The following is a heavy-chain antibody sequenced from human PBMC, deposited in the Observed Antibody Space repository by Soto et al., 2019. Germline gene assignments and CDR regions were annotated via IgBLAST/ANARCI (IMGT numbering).Heavy chain of an antibody. V-gene: IGHV1-18*01. CDR1: GYTFTTYG. D-gene: IGHD2-21*02. CDR2: ISGQNGHT. J-gene: IGHJ4*02. CDR3: ARDLGSRPGDCGRCSIDC. Sequence: QVQLVQSGAEVEKPGASMRVSCKASGYTFTTYGISWVRQAPGQGLEWMGWISGQNGHTDNAQKFQGRVSMTADTSATRVYMDLRSLRTDHTAVYYCARDLGSRPGDCGRCSIDCWGQGILVSVTS.